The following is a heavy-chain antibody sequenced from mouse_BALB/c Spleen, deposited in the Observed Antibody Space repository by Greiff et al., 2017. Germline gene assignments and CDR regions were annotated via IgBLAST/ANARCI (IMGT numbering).Heavy chain of an antibody. D-gene: IGHD2-4*01. CDR1: GYSITSDYA. Sequence: VQLKESGPGLVKPSQSLSLTCTVTGYSITSDYAWNWIRQFPGNKLEWMGYISYSGSTSYNPSLKSRISITRDTSKNQFFLQLNSVTTEDTATYYCARSYYDYAWFAYWGQGTLVTVSA. CDR2: ISYSGST. J-gene: IGHJ3*01. V-gene: IGHV3-2*02. CDR3: ARSYYDYAWFAY.